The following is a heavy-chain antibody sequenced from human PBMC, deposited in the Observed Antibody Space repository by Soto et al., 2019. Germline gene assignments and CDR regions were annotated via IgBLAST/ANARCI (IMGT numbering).Heavy chain of an antibody. J-gene: IGHJ4*02. Sequence: DVQLVESGGGLIQPGGSLRLSCAISGFSVYGNYMSWVRQAPGKGLEWVSVIYAYSAGTTVYAESVRGRFTISRDTSKNTVDLQMNGLRAEDTAVYYCARGLNFDVWGRGTLVSVSS. CDR2: IYAYSAGTT. CDR3: ARGLNFDV. CDR1: GFSVYGNY. V-gene: IGHV3-53*01. D-gene: IGHD3-9*01.